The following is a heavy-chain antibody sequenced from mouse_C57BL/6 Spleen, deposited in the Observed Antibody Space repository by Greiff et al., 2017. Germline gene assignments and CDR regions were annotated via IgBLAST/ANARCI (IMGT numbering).Heavy chain of an antibody. CDR1: GYTFTSYW. CDR3: ARCYYGSSYRYYAMDY. J-gene: IGHJ4*01. Sequence: QVQLQQPGAELVMPGASVKLSCKASGYTFTSYWMHWVKQRPGQGLEWIGEIDPSDSYTNYNQKFKGKSTLTVDKSSSTAYMQLSSLTAEDSAVYYCARCYYGSSYRYYAMDYWGQGTSVTVSS. D-gene: IGHD1-1*01. V-gene: IGHV1-69*01. CDR2: IDPSDSYT.